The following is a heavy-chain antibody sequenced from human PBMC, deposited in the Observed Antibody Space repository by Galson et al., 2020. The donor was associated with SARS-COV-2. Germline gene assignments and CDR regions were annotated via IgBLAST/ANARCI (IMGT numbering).Heavy chain of an antibody. Sequence: ASVKVSCNISGYTFTSYDINWVRQATGRGLEWMGWMNPNSGDTGSAQKFRGRLTMTRNTSISTAYMELSSLRSDDTAVYYCARGPQLALSGTLYYYYMDVWGKGTAVTVSS. CDR2: MNPNSGDT. D-gene: IGHD6-6*01. CDR3: ARGPQLALSGTLYYYYMDV. CDR1: GYTFTSYD. V-gene: IGHV1-8*01. J-gene: IGHJ6*03.